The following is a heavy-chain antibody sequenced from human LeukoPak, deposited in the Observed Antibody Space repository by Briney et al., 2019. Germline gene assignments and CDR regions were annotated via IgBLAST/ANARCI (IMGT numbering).Heavy chain of an antibody. CDR3: AKVAPDIVVVVAATRSWLDP. CDR1: GFTFSSYA. Sequence: GGSLRLSCAASGFTFSSYAMSWVRQAPGKGLEWVSAISGSGGSTYYADSVKGRFTISRDNSKNTLYLQMNSLRAEDTAVYYCAKVAPDIVVVVAATRSWLDPWGQGTLVTVSS. V-gene: IGHV3-23*01. J-gene: IGHJ5*02. D-gene: IGHD2-15*01. CDR2: ISGSGGST.